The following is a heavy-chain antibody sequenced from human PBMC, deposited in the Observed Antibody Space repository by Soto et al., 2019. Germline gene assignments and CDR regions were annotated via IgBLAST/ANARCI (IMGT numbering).Heavy chain of an antibody. J-gene: IGHJ3*02. CDR1: GYSFTSYW. CDR2: IYPGDSDT. CDR3: ARHLGQGIVVVIDAFDI. V-gene: IGHV5-51*01. Sequence: GESLKISCKGSGYSFTSYWIGWVRQMPGKGLEWMGIIYPGDSDTRYSPSFQGQVTISADKSISTAYLQWSSLKASDTAMYYCARHLGQGIVVVIDAFDIWGQGTMVTVSS. D-gene: IGHD3-22*01.